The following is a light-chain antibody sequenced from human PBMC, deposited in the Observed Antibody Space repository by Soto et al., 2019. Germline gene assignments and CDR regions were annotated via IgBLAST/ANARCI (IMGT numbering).Light chain of an antibody. V-gene: IGLV2-14*03. CDR1: STDVGGHYY. CDR2: GVT. Sequence: QSVLTQPASVSGSPGQSITISCTGTSTDVGGHYYVSWYQQHPGKAPKLIIYGVTDRPSGVSHRFSGSKSGNTASLTISGLQAEDEADYYCTSYTSTNSYVAVGGGTKLTVL. CDR3: TSYTSTNSYVA. J-gene: IGLJ2*01.